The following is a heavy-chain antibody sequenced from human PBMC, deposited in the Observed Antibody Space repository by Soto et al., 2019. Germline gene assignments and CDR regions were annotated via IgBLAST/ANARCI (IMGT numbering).Heavy chain of an antibody. CDR1: GFTFSSYG. V-gene: IGHV3-23*01. J-gene: IGHJ4*02. Sequence: HPGGSLRLSCAASGFTFSSYGMTWVRQAPGKGLEWVSAITASGGSTFYADSMKGRFTISRDDSKNTLYLQMNSLRAEDTAIYYCAIGITSLDYRGRGTLVTVSS. D-gene: IGHD1-20*01. CDR2: ITASGGST. CDR3: AIGITSLDY.